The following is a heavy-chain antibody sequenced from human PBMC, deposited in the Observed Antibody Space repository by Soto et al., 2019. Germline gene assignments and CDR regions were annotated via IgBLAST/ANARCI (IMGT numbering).Heavy chain of an antibody. CDR1: GYTFTSYG. CDR2: ISAYNGNT. CDR3: ARDREAVAAPDAFDI. D-gene: IGHD6-19*01. V-gene: IGHV1-18*01. J-gene: IGHJ3*02. Sequence: ASVKVSCKASGYTFTSYGISWVRQAPGQGLEWMGWISAYNGNTNYAQKLQGRVTMTTDTSTSTAYMELRSLRSDDTAVYYCARDREAVAAPDAFDIWGQGTMVTVSS.